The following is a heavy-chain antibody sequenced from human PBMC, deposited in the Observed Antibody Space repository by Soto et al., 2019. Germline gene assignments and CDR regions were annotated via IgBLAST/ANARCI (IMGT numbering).Heavy chain of an antibody. D-gene: IGHD3-3*01. J-gene: IGHJ6*02. CDR2: INPNSGGT. CDR1: GYTFTGYY. Sequence: ASVKVSCKASGYTFTGYYMHWVRQAPGQGLEWMGWINPNSGGTNDAQKFQGRVTMTRDTSISTAHMELSRLRSDDTAVYYCASAGLRFLEWLPLFYYGMDVWGQGTTVTVSS. V-gene: IGHV1-2*02. CDR3: ASAGLRFLEWLPLFYYGMDV.